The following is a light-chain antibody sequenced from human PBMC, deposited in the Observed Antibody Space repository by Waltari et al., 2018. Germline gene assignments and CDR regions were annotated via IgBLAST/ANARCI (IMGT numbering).Light chain of an antibody. V-gene: IGKV1-5*03. CDR1: ESISTW. CDR2: RAF. Sequence: DIQMTQSPSTLSASVGDPVTITCLATESISTWLAWYQQKPGKAPELLIFRAFNLQSGVPSRFSGSGSGTEFTLSISSLQPDDFATYYCQQYKRPPWTFGQGTKVDI. J-gene: IGKJ1*01. CDR3: QQYKRPPWT.